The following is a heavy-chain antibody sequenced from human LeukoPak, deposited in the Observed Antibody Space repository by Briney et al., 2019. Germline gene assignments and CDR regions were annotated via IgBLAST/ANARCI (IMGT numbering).Heavy chain of an antibody. D-gene: IGHD6-13*01. CDR3: AKGSGRSSSFPPYYYYMDV. CDR2: ITGSGGST. Sequence: GRSLRLSCSASGFAFSSYAMHWVRQAPGKGLEWVSAITGSGGSTYYADSVKGRFTISRDNSKNTLYLQMNSLRAEDTAVYYCAKGSGRSSSFPPYYYYMDVWGKGTTVTVSS. CDR1: GFAFSSYA. J-gene: IGHJ6*03. V-gene: IGHV3-23*01.